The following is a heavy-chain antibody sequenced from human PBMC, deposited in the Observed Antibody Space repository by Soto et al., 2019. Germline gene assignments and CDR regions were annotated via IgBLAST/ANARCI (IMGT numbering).Heavy chain of an antibody. D-gene: IGHD6-19*01. Sequence: VSVNVSYMASGYTFTGYYMHWVRQAPGQGLEWMGWINTNSGGTNYEQKFQGSVTMNRDTYISTAYMEMSRLRSDDTAVYYCAIRPAVADTRKFDXWGQGTLVTVSX. J-gene: IGHJ4*02. V-gene: IGHV1-2*02. CDR3: AIRPAVADTRKFDX. CDR2: INTNSGGT. CDR1: GYTFTGYY.